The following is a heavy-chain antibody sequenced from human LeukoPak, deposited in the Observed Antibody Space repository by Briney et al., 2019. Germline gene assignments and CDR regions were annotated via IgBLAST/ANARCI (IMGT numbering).Heavy chain of an antibody. Sequence: PGGSLRPSCSASWFSFSTYSMNRVRQAPGKGLEGVSSISSRSDYIYYADSVKGRFTISRDNSKNSLYLQMNSLRTEDTALYYCAKDIRSHGIDPWGQGTLVTVSS. V-gene: IGHV3-21*04. CDR3: AKDIRSHGIDP. CDR2: ISSRSDYI. D-gene: IGHD2-21*01. CDR1: WFSFSTYS. J-gene: IGHJ5*02.